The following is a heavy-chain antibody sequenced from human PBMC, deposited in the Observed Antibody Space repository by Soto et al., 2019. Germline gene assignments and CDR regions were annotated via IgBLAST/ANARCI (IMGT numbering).Heavy chain of an antibody. CDR3: ARHVEVQAAAAAFDI. D-gene: IGHD2-2*01. Sequence: ASVKVSCKASGYTFTSYGISWVRQAPGQGLEWMGWISAYNGNTNYAQKLQGRVTMTTDTSTSTAYMELRSLRSDDTAVYYCARHVEVQAAAAAFDIWGQVKMVTVSS. J-gene: IGHJ3*02. CDR2: ISAYNGNT. CDR1: GYTFTSYG. V-gene: IGHV1-18*01.